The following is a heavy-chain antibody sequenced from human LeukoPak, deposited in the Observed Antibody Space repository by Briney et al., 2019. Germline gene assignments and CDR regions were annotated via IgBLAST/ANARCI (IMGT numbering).Heavy chain of an antibody. V-gene: IGHV4-34*01. D-gene: IGHD3-3*01. CDR3: ARAYYDFWSGYQFDY. CDR1: GGSFSGYY. CDR2: INHSGST. Sequence: PSETLSLTCAVYGGSFSGYYWSWIRQPPGKGLEWIGEINHSGSTNYNPSLKSRVTISVDTSKNQFSLKLSSMTAADTAVYYCARAYYDFWSGYQFDYWGQGTLVTVSS. J-gene: IGHJ4*02.